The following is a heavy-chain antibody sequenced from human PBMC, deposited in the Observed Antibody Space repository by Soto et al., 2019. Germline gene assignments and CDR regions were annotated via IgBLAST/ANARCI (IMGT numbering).Heavy chain of an antibody. CDR1: GYSFTSYW. CDR3: ARLGAFGVDLYYYYYGMDV. V-gene: IGHV5-10-1*01. J-gene: IGHJ6*02. Sequence: PGESLKISCKGSGYSFTSYWISWVRQMPGKGLEWMGRIDPSDSYTNYSPSFQGHVTISADKSISTAYLQWSSLKASDTAMYYCARLGAFGVDLYYYYYGMDVWGQGTTVTVYS. CDR2: IDPSDSYT. D-gene: IGHD3-3*01.